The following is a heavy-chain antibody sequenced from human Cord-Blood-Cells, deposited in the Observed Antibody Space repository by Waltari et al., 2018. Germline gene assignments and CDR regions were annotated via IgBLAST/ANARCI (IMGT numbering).Heavy chain of an antibody. D-gene: IGHD6-19*01. CDR3: ARLAVAGDY. CDR2: INPNSGGT. V-gene: IGHV1-2*02. Sequence: QVQLVQSGAEVKKPGASVKVSCKASGYTFTGYYMHWVRQAPGQGLEWMGWINPNSGGTNYARKFQGRVTMTRDTSISTAYMELSRLRSDDTAVYYCARLAVAGDYWGQGTLVTVSS. J-gene: IGHJ4*02. CDR1: GYTFTGYY.